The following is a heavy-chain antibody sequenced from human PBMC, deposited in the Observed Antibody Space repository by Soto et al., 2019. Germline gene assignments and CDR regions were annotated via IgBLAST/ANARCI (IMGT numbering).Heavy chain of an antibody. D-gene: IGHD3-10*01. J-gene: IGHJ4*02. CDR1: GFTFDDYA. V-gene: IGHV3-9*01. Sequence: GGSLRLSCAASGFTFDDYAMHWVRQAPGKGLEWVSGISWNSGSIGYADSVKGRFTISRDNAKNTLYLQMNSLRVEDTAMYYCAKRGVDTFGLSYWGQGTLVTVSS. CDR3: AKRGVDTFGLSY. CDR2: ISWNSGSI.